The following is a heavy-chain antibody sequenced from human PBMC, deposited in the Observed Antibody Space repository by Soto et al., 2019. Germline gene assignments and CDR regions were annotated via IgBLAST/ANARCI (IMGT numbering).Heavy chain of an antibody. CDR3: ARVERCSSTSCYSVFDY. CDR1: AFTFSAYW. V-gene: IGHV3-74*01. CDR2: INDDGTYT. J-gene: IGHJ4*02. D-gene: IGHD2-2*01. Sequence: EVQLVESGGGIVQHGGSLRLSCVGSAFTFSAYWMHWVRLVPGKGLVWVSRINDDGTYTSYADSVKGRFTISRDNAKNTLYLQMNSLRAEDTAVYYCARVERCSSTSCYSVFDYWGQGTLVSVSS.